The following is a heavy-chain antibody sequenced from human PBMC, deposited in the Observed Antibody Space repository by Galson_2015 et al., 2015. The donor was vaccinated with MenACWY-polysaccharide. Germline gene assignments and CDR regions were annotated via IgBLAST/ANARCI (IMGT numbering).Heavy chain of an antibody. V-gene: IGHV4-4*02. CDR3: ARDYYGSESYIGVWFDP. CDR1: GGSISSSNY. D-gene: IGHD3-10*01. J-gene: IGHJ5*02. Sequence: ETLSLTCAVSGGSISSSNYWSWVRQSPGKGLEWIGDIHYSGRTNYNPSLRSRFTISVDKSKNQFSLKVSSVTAADTAVYYCARDYYGSESYIGVWFDPWGQGTLVTASS. CDR2: IHYSGRT.